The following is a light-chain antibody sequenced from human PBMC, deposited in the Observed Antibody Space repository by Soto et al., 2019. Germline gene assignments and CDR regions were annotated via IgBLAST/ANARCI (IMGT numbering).Light chain of an antibody. Sequence: DIVMTQSPATLSVSPGERATLYCRASQSISTELAWYQQKPGQPPRLLIYSSSTRATGVPARFTGSGSGSEFTLTSSGLQSEDFAVYYCQQGHNWPLTLGEGTRLEI. CDR3: QQGHNWPLT. CDR2: SSS. CDR1: QSISTE. J-gene: IGKJ2*01. V-gene: IGKV3-15*01.